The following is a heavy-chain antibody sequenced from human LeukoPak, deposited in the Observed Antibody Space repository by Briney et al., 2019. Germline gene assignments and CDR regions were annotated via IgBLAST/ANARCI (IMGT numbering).Heavy chain of an antibody. CDR1: GDTLTELS. CDR2: FVPEDGET. J-gene: IGHJ4*02. Sequence: ASVKVSCRLSGDTLTELSMHWVRQSPGKGLEWMGGFVPEDGETIYAQKFQGRVTMTEDTSTDTAYMELSSLRSDDTAVYFCATLPRGHLFDSWGQGTLVTVSS. CDR3: ATLPRGHLFDS. D-gene: IGHD3-10*01. V-gene: IGHV1-24*01.